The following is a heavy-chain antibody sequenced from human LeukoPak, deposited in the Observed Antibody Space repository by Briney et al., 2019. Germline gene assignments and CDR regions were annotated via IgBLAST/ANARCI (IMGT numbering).Heavy chain of an antibody. CDR1: GFTFNTYA. CDR2: ISTNGGRT. CDR3: ATCRNGDNVAGAGDM. J-gene: IGHJ3*02. Sequence: GGSLRLSCAASGFTFNTYAVNWVRQAPGKGLEWVSAISTNGGRTYYADSVKGRFTISRDNSKNTLYLEKNGLRGEDTAVYYCATCRNGDNVAGAGDMGGQGTMVTVSS. V-gene: IGHV3-23*01. D-gene: IGHD4-17*01.